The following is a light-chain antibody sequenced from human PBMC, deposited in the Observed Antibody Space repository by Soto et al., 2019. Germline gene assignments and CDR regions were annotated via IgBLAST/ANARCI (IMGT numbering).Light chain of an antibody. V-gene: IGLV2-14*01. CDR2: EVT. CDR3: SSYTTRSTYV. CDR1: SRDIGFFNY. Sequence: QSALTQPASVSGSPGQSITISCTGTSRDIGFFNYVSWYQQFPGNAPKLIIFEVTNRPSGVSNRFSASKSRNTASLTISGLQAEDGADYYCSSYTTRSTYVFGTGTKLTVL. J-gene: IGLJ1*01.